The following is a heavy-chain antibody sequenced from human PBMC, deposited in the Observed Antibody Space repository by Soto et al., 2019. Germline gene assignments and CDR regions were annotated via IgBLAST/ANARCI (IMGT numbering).Heavy chain of an antibody. V-gene: IGHV4-4*02. Sequence: QVQLQESGPGLVKPSGTLSLTCAVSSGSISSSNWWSWVRQPPGKGLEWIGEIYHSGSTNYNPSLKRRVTISVDKSKNQFSLKLSSVTAADTAVYYCAREGRAAAAGTSAFDIWGQGTMVTVSS. CDR3: AREGRAAAAGTSAFDI. D-gene: IGHD6-13*01. J-gene: IGHJ3*02. CDR1: SGSISSSNW. CDR2: IYHSGST.